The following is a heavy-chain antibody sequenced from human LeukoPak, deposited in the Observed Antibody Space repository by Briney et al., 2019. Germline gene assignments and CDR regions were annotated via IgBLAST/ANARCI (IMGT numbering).Heavy chain of an antibody. CDR3: ACSKRGLAFDY. J-gene: IGHJ4*02. D-gene: IGHD6-19*01. V-gene: IGHV3-53*01. CDR2: IYSGGST. CDR1: GFTVSSNY. Sequence: GPLRLSCAASGFTVSSNYMSWVRQAPGKGLEWVSVIYSGGSTYYADSVKGRFTIFRDHSKNTLYLQMNSLRAEDTAVYHCACSKRGLAFDYWGQGTLVTVSS.